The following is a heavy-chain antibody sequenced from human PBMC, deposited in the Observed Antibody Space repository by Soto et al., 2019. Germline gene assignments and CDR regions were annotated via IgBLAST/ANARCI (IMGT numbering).Heavy chain of an antibody. Sequence: QVQLVQSGAEVKKPGSSVKVSCKASGGTFSSYAISWVRQAPGQGLEWMGGIIPIFGTANYAQKFQGRVTITADESTSTAYMELSRLRSEDTAVYYCARVGRYGSGSYYGGSLWGQGTLVTVSS. CDR1: GGTFSSYA. CDR2: IIPIFGTA. J-gene: IGHJ4*02. D-gene: IGHD3-10*01. V-gene: IGHV1-69*01. CDR3: ARVGRYGSGSYYGGSL.